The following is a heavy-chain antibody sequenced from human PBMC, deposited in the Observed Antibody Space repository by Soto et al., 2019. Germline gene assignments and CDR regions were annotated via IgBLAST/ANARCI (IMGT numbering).Heavy chain of an antibody. CDR1: GGSISSYY. V-gene: IGHV4-59*12. Sequence: SETLSLTCTVSGGSISSYYWSWIRQPPGKGLEWIGYIYYSGSTNYNPSLKSRVTISVDTSMNQFSLELSSVTAADTAVYYCARGLISGSHYSGGWYYFDSWGQGTQVTVSS. D-gene: IGHD1-26*01. CDR3: ARGLISGSHYSGGWYYFDS. J-gene: IGHJ4*02. CDR2: IYYSGST.